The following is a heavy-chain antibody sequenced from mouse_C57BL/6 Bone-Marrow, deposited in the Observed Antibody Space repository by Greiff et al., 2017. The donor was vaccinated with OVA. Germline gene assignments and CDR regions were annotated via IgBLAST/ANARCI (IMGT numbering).Heavy chain of an antibody. J-gene: IGHJ2*01. CDR1: GFTIKDDY. CDR2: IDPENGDT. Sequence: EVKLQESGAELVRPGASVKLSCTASGFTIKDDYMHWVKQRPEQGLEWIGWIDPENGDTEYASKFQGKATITADTSSNTAYLQLSSLTSEDTAVYYCTRGVTTVFDYWGQGTTLTVSS. V-gene: IGHV14-4*01. D-gene: IGHD2-5*01. CDR3: TRGVTTVFDY.